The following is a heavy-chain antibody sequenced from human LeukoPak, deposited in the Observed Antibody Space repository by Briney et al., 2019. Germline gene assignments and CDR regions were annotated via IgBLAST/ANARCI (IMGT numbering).Heavy chain of an antibody. CDR2: IHYSGST. CDR1: GGSISSGNYY. Sequence: SETLSLTCTVSGGSISSGNYYWNWIRQPPGKGLECIGYIHYSGSTYYNPSLKSRVTVSVDTSKNQFSLKLSSVTAADTAVYYCVRGRGTAVTTGNWFDPWGQGTLVTVSS. J-gene: IGHJ5*02. V-gene: IGHV4-30-4*01. D-gene: IGHD4-17*01. CDR3: VRGRGTAVTTGNWFDP.